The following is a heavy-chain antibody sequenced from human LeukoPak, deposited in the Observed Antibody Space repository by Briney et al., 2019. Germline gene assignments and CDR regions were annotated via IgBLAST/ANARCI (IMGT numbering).Heavy chain of an antibody. Sequence: GESLKISCKGSGYTFTGYYMHWVRQAPGQGLEWMGWINPNSGGTNYAQKFQGRVTMTRDTSISTAYMELSRLRSDDTAVYYCARDGYSSGWYGPNNWFDPWGQGTLVTVSS. J-gene: IGHJ5*02. CDR1: GYTFTGYY. V-gene: IGHV1-2*02. D-gene: IGHD6-19*01. CDR3: ARDGYSSGWYGPNNWFDP. CDR2: INPNSGGT.